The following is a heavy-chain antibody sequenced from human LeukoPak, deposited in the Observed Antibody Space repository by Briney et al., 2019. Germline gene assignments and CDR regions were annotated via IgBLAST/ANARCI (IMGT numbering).Heavy chain of an antibody. V-gene: IGHV3-11*01. CDR3: ARDLRNHYDSSGYDSAY. J-gene: IGHJ4*02. D-gene: IGHD3-22*01. CDR1: RFTFSDYY. CDR2: ISSSGSTI. Sequence: PGGSLRLSCAASRFTFSDYYMSWIRQAPGKGLEWVSYISSSGSTIYYADSVKGRFTISRDNAKNSLYLQMNSLRAEDTAVYYCARDLRNHYDSSGYDSAYWGQGTLVTVSS.